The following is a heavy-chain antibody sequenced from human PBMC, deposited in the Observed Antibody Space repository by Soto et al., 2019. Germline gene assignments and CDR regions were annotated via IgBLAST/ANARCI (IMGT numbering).Heavy chain of an antibody. CDR3: ARVDPGATYYYDSSGYYSDAFDI. Sequence: QVQLVQSGAEVKKPGASVKVSCKASGYTFTSYGISWVRQAPGQGLEWMGWISAYNGNTNYAQKLQGRVTMTTDTTTRTAYRGLRSLRSDDPAVYYCARVDPGATYYYDSSGYYSDAFDIWGQGTMVTVSS. D-gene: IGHD3-22*01. J-gene: IGHJ3*02. V-gene: IGHV1-18*01. CDR2: ISAYNGNT. CDR1: GYTFTSYG.